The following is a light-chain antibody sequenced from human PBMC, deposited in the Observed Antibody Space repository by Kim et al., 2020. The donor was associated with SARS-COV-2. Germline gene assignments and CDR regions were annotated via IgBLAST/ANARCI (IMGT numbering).Light chain of an antibody. V-gene: IGLV3-21*04. Sequence: SYELTQPPSVSVAPGKTASITCGGNNIGTKSVHWYQQKPGQAHVVVIYYDRDRPSGIPERFSGSNSGNTATLTISRVEAGDEADYYCQVWDSSSDHPLVVFGGGTQLTVL. J-gene: IGLJ2*01. CDR3: QVWDSSSDHPLVV. CDR2: YDR. CDR1: NIGTKS.